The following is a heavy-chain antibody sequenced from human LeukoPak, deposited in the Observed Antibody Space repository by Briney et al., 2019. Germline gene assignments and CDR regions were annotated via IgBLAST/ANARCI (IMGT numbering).Heavy chain of an antibody. CDR3: ARGGQIFGVVTGFDY. CDR2: ISYDGSNK. J-gene: IGHJ4*02. V-gene: IGHV3-30-3*01. CDR1: GFTFSSYA. Sequence: GRPLRLSCAASGFTFSSYAMHWVRQAPGKGLEWVAVISYDGSNKYYADSVKGRFTISRDNSKNTLYLQMNSLRAEDTAVYYCARGGQIFGVVTGFDYWGQGTLVTVSS. D-gene: IGHD3-3*01.